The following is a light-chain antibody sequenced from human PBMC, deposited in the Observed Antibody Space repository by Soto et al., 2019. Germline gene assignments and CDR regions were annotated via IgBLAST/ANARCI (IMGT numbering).Light chain of an antibody. CDR3: QQYSISPRT. Sequence: EIVVTQSPGTLSLSPGERATLSCRASRSVSSSYLAWYQQKPGQAPRLLIFGAYNTATGIPDRFSASVSVTYFTLTISRLEAEDFSVYDCQQYSISPRTFGQGTKVDIK. CDR1: RSVSSSY. V-gene: IGKV3-20*01. CDR2: GAY. J-gene: IGKJ1*01.